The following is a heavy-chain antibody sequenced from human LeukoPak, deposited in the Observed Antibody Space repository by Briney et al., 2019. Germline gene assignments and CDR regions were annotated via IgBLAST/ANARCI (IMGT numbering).Heavy chain of an antibody. Sequence: GGSLRLSCAASGFTFSSYWMHWVRQAPGKGLVWVSRINSDGSSTSYADSVKGRFTISRDNAKNTLYLQMNSLRAEDTAVYYCARVGIAVAALDAFDIWGQGTMATVSS. CDR3: ARVGIAVAALDAFDI. CDR1: GFTFSSYW. D-gene: IGHD6-19*01. J-gene: IGHJ3*02. V-gene: IGHV3-74*01. CDR2: INSDGSST.